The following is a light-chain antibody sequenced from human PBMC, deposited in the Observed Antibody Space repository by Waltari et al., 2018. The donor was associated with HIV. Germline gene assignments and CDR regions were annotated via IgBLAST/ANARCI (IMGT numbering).Light chain of an antibody. CDR1: SSNTGARYK. V-gene: IGLV1-40*01. CDR3: QSYDSSLSGWVV. J-gene: IGLJ2*01. CDR2: GTT. Sequence: QSVLTQPPSVSGAPRQRVTISCTGSSSNTGARYKVHWYQQLPGTAPTLLHYGTTIRPSGVPDRFSGSKSGTSASLAITGLQAEDEAEYYCQSYDSSLSGWVVFGGGTKVTVL.